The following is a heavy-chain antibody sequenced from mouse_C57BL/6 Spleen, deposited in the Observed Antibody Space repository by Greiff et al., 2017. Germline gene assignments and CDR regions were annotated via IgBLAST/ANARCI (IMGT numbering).Heavy chain of an antibody. CDR2: INYDGSST. J-gene: IGHJ2*01. D-gene: IGHD4-1*01. CDR3: ARDQGNWDGYFDY. CDR1: GFTFSDYY. V-gene: IGHV5-16*01. Sequence: EVKLVESEGGLVQPGSSMKLSCTASGFTFSDYYMAWVRQVPENGLEWVANINYDGSSTYYLDSLKSRFIISRDNAKNILYLQMSSLKSEDTATYYCARDQGNWDGYFDYWGQGTTLTVSS.